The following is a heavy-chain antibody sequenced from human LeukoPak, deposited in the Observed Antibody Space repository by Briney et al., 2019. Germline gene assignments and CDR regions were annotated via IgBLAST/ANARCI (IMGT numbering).Heavy chain of an antibody. CDR2: IYYTGST. CDR1: GSSISSTNYY. Sequence: SETLSLTCTVSGSSISSTNYYCGWVRQSPGEGLEWIGRIYYTGSTYYNPSLKSRVSISLDMSKTHFFLKLTSVTAADTAMYYCASVRFVDWIHVGYMDVWGKGTTVTVSS. V-gene: IGHV4-39*07. J-gene: IGHJ6*03. D-gene: IGHD3/OR15-3a*01. CDR3: ASVRFVDWIHVGYMDV.